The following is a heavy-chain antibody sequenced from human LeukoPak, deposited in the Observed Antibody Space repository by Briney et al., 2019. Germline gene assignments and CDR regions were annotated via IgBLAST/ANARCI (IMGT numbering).Heavy chain of an antibody. CDR3: ARQLNPHKLPSLRVYYMDV. CDR2: INHSGST. Sequence: SETLSLTCAVYGGSFSGYYWSWIRQPPGKGLEWIGEINHSGSTDYNPSLKSRVTISVDTSKNQFSLKLSPVTAADTAVYYCARQLNPHKLPSLRVYYMDVWGKGTTVTMSS. CDR1: GGSFSGYY. D-gene: IGHD2-15*01. J-gene: IGHJ6*03. V-gene: IGHV4-34*01.